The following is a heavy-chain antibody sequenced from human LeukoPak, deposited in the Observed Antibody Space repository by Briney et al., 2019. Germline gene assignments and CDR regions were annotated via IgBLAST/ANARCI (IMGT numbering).Heavy chain of an antibody. CDR3: TTDRGWELNFDY. V-gene: IGHV3-15*01. CDR1: GFTFSNAW. Sequence: GGSLRLSCAASGFTFSNAWMSWVRQAPGKGLEWVGRIRSITDGGTTDYAAPVKGRFTISRDDSKNTLYLQMNSLKTEDTAVYYCTTDRGWELNFDYWGQGTLVTVSS. J-gene: IGHJ4*02. D-gene: IGHD1-26*01. CDR2: IRSITDGGTT.